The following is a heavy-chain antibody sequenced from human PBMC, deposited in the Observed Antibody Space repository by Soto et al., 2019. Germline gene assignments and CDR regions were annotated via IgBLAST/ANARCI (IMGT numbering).Heavy chain of an antibody. D-gene: IGHD3-22*01. CDR2: INAGNGNT. Sequence: ASVKVSCKASGYTFTGYALHWVRQAPGQRLEWMGWINAGNGNTKYSQKFQGRVTITRDTSASTAYMELSSLRSEDTAVYYCARCDSSGYYPELDYWGQGTLVTVSS. CDR1: GYTFTGYA. J-gene: IGHJ4*02. CDR3: ARCDSSGYYPELDY. V-gene: IGHV1-3*01.